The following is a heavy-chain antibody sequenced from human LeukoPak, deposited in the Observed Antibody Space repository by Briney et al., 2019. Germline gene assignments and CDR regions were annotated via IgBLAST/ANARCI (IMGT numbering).Heavy chain of an antibody. V-gene: IGHV1-69*04. CDR3: ARGLPNGESDY. CDR2: IIPTLGIA. Sequence: GASVKVSCKASGGTFSSYAISWVRQAPGQGLEWMGRIIPTLGIANYAQKFQGRVTITADKSTSTAYMELSSLRSEDTAVYYCARGLPNGESDYWGQGTLVTVSS. CDR1: GGTFSSYA. J-gene: IGHJ4*02. D-gene: IGHD3-10*01.